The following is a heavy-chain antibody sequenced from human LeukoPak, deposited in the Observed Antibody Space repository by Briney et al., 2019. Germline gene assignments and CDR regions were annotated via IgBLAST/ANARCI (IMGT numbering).Heavy chain of an antibody. Sequence: SETLSLTCTVSGGSISSYYWSWIRQPPGKGLEWIGYIYYSGSTNYNPSLKSRITISVDTSKNQFSLKLSSVTAADTAVYYCATSSTSLGAFDIWGQGTTVTVSS. J-gene: IGHJ3*02. CDR3: ATSSTSLGAFDI. V-gene: IGHV4-59*01. D-gene: IGHD2-2*01. CDR2: IYYSGST. CDR1: GGSISSYY.